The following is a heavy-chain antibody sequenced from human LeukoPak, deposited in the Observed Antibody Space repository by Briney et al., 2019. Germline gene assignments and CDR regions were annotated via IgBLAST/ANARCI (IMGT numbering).Heavy chain of an antibody. V-gene: IGHV3-48*03. Sequence: GGSLRLSCAASGFTFSSYEMNWVRQAPGKGLEWVSYISSSGSTIYYADSVKGRFTISRDNAKNSLYPQMNSLRAEDTAVYYCAREGYGDYDPLFDYWGQGTLVTVSS. CDR2: ISSSGSTI. CDR3: AREGYGDYDPLFDY. J-gene: IGHJ4*02. D-gene: IGHD4-17*01. CDR1: GFTFSSYE.